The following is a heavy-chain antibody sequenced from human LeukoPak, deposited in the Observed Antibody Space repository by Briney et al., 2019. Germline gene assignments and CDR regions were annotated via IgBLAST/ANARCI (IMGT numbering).Heavy chain of an antibody. CDR3: AREGYYYMDV. J-gene: IGHJ6*03. CDR2: INCNGGST. CDR1: GFTFDDYG. Sequence: GGSLRLSCAASGFTFDDYGMSWVRQAPGKGLELVSVINCNGGSTGYADSVKGRFTISRDNAKNSLYLQMNSLRAEDTALYYCAREGYYYMDVWGKGTTVNVSS. V-gene: IGHV3-20*04.